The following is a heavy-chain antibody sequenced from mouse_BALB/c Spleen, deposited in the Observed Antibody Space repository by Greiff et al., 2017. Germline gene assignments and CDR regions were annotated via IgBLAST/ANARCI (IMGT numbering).Heavy chain of an antibody. J-gene: IGHJ3*01. CDR3: TRANWDIAWFAY. CDR1: GYTFTSYW. Sequence: EVQLQQSGTVLARPGASVKMSCKASGYTFTSYWMHWVKQRPGQGLEWIGAIYPGNSDTSYNQKFKGKAKLTAVTSTSTAYMELSSLTNEDSAVYYCTRANWDIAWFAYWGQGTLVTVAA. V-gene: IGHV1-5*01. D-gene: IGHD4-1*01. CDR2: IYPGNSDT.